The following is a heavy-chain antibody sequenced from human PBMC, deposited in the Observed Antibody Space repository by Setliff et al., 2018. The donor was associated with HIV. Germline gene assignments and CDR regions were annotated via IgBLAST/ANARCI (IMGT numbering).Heavy chain of an antibody. CDR1: GGSFSGYY. CDR3: ARLTTTYYYDSSAYYHPV. D-gene: IGHD3-22*01. Sequence: PSETLSLTCAVYGGSFSGYYWSWIRQPPGKGREWIGEINHSGSTNYNPSLKSRVTISVDTSKNQFSLKLSSVTAADTAVFYCARLTTTYYYDSSAYYHPVWGQGTLVTVSS. V-gene: IGHV4-34*01. CDR2: INHSGST. J-gene: IGHJ4*02.